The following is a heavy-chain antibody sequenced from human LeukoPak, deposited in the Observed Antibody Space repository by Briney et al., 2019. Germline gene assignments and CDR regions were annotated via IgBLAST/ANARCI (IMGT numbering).Heavy chain of an antibody. CDR1: GFTFSSYW. CDR3: ARDFSDYYDSSGLQH. V-gene: IGHV3-74*01. CDR2: INRDGSST. Sequence: GGSLRLSCAASGFTFSSYWMHWVRQAPGKGLVGVSRINRDGSSTSYADSGKGRFTISRDNAKNTLYLQMNSLRAENTAVYYCARDFSDYYDSSGLQHWGQGTLVTVSS. D-gene: IGHD3-22*01. J-gene: IGHJ1*01.